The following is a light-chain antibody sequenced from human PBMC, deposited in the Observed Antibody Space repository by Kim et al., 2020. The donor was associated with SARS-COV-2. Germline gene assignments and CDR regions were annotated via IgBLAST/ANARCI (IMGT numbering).Light chain of an antibody. CDR2: AAS. V-gene: IGKV3-15*01. J-gene: IGKJ4*01. CDR1: QSVSRS. CDR3: RQYDTWPT. Sequence: AVFPGERATLSCRASQSVSRSLAWYQQRPGQPPRLLLYAASTRAIGVPPRFSGSGSGTEFTLTISSLQSEDIAMYFCRQYDTWPTFGGGTKVDIK.